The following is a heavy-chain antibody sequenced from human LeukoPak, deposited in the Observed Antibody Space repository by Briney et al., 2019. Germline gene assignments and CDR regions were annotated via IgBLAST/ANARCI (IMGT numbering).Heavy chain of an antibody. D-gene: IGHD2-15*01. CDR3: ARVRGYCSGGSCYYYYGMDV. Sequence: GGSLRLSCAASGFTFSSYEMHWVRQAPGKGLEWVSYISSSGSTIYYADSVKGRFTISRDNAKNSLYLQMNSLRAEDTAVYYCARVRGYCSGGSCYYYYGMDVWGQGTTVTVSS. CDR1: GFTFSSYE. CDR2: ISSSGSTI. J-gene: IGHJ6*02. V-gene: IGHV3-48*03.